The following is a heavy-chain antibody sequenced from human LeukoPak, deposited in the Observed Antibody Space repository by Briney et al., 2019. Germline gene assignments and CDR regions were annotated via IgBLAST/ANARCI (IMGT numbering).Heavy chain of an antibody. CDR3: ANWGSAFDI. CDR2: IYSDGSGT. CDR1: GFTFSKYW. J-gene: IGHJ3*02. V-gene: IGHV3-74*01. D-gene: IGHD7-27*01. Sequence: GGSLRLSCAASGFTFSKYWMHWVRQAPGKGLVWVSRIYSDGSGTSYADSVKGRFTISRDNAKNTLFLQMNSLRAEDTAVYYSANWGSAFDIWGQGTMVIVSS.